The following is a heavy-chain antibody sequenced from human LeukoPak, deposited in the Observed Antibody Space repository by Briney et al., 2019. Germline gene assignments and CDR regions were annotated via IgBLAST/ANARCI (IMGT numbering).Heavy chain of an antibody. V-gene: IGHV4-38-2*02. CDR3: ARDSGASGSRVVDY. CDR1: GYSISSGYY. J-gene: IGHJ4*02. Sequence: SETLSLTCTVSGYSISSGYYWGWIRQPPGKGLEWIGSIYHSGSTYYNPSLKSRVTISVGTSKNQFSLKLSSVTAADTAVYYCARDSGASGSRVVDYWGQGTLVTVSS. CDR2: IYHSGST. D-gene: IGHD1-1*01.